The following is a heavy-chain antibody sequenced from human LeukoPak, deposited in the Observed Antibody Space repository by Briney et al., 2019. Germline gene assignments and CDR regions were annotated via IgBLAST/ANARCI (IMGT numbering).Heavy chain of an antibody. Sequence: GGSLRLSCAASGFTFSSYWMSWVRQAPGKGLEWVALISYDGSSKYYADSVKGRFTVSRDNSKNTLYLQVSSLRTEDTAVYYCARGGSGSYYYYHYYMDVWGRGTTVTVSS. V-gene: IGHV3-30*03. J-gene: IGHJ6*03. D-gene: IGHD1-26*01. CDR1: GFTFSSYW. CDR2: ISYDGSSK. CDR3: ARGGSGSYYYYHYYMDV.